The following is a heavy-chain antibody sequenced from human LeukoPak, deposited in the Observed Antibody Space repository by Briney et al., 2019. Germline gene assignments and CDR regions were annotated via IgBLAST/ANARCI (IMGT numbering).Heavy chain of an antibody. CDR1: GYTFTSYG. V-gene: IGHV1-18*01. J-gene: IGHJ4*02. CDR2: ISAYNGNT. D-gene: IGHD6-13*01. Sequence: ASVKVSCKASGYTFTSYGISWVRQAPGQGLEWMGWISAYNGNTNYAQKFQGRVTMTTDTSTGTAYMELRSLRSDDTAVYYCARDRYSEHSQRYYFDYWGQGTLVTVSS. CDR3: ARDRYSEHSQRYYFDY.